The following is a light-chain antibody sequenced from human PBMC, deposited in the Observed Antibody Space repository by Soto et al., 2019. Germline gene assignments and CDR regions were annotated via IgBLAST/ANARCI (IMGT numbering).Light chain of an antibody. J-gene: IGKJ5*01. Sequence: EIVMTQSPATLSVSPGERATLSCRASQSVSSSYLAWYQQKPGQAPRLLIYNASSRATGIPDRFSGSGSGTDFTLTIDRLEPEDLAVYYCQQYERSPYTFGQGTRLEIK. V-gene: IGKV3-20*01. CDR1: QSVSSSY. CDR3: QQYERSPYT. CDR2: NAS.